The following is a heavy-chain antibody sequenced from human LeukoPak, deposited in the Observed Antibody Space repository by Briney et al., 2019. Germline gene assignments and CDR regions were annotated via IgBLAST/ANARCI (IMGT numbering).Heavy chain of an antibody. CDR2: INPSGGST. D-gene: IGHD3-22*01. CDR3: ARAKGAYYYDSSGYYRYWFDP. J-gene: IGHJ5*02. Sequence: GASVKVSCKASGYTFTSYYMHWVRQAPGQGLEWMGIINPSGGSTSYAQKFQGRVTMTRDTSTSTVYMELSSLRSEDTAVYYCARAKGAYYYDSSGYYRYWFDPWGQGTLVTVSS. CDR1: GYTFTSYY. V-gene: IGHV1-46*01.